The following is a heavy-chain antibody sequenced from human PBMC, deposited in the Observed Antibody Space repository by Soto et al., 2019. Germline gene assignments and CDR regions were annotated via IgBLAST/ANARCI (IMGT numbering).Heavy chain of an antibody. CDR1: GSTFSNYG. CDR2: ISYDGRDK. CDR3: AKDLEAAAAAYYFDY. Sequence: GGSLRLSCAASGSTFSNYGIHWVRQAPGKGLEWVAVISYDGRDKKYADSVKGRFTISRDNSKNTLYLQMNSLRAEDTAVYYCAKDLEAAAAAYYFDYWGQGTLVTVPQ. D-gene: IGHD6-13*01. V-gene: IGHV3-30*18. J-gene: IGHJ4*02.